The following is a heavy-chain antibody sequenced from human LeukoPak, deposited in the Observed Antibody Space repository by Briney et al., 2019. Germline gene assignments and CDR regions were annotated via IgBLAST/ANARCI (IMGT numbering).Heavy chain of an antibody. J-gene: IGHJ3*02. D-gene: IGHD5-18*01. CDR3: ARDTRPTAMVTLAFDI. CDR2: INPSGGST. CDR1: GGTFSSYA. Sequence: ASVKVSCTASGGTFSSYAISWVRQAPGQGLEWMGIINPSGGSTSYAQKFQGRVTMTRDTSTSTVYMELSSLRSEDTAVYYCARDTRPTAMVTLAFDIWGQGTMVTVSS. V-gene: IGHV1-46*01.